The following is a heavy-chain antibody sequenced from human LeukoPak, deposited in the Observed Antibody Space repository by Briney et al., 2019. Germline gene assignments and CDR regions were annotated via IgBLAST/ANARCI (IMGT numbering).Heavy chain of an antibody. J-gene: IGHJ4*02. D-gene: IGHD2-2*01. CDR2: LNEDGSVR. Sequence: GGSLTLSCAPSEFIFSTNWMHWLRQTPGKALEWLAELNEDGSVRYYVDSVKGRFTISRDNAKSLLFLQMYNLRTEDAGVYFCANVPRSTVSYWGRGTLVTVSS. CDR1: EFIFSTNW. CDR3: ANVPRSTVSY. V-gene: IGHV3-7*01.